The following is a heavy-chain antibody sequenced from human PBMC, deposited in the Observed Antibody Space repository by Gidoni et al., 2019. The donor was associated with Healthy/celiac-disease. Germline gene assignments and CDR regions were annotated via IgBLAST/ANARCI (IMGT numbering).Heavy chain of an antibody. D-gene: IGHD2-2*01. CDR1: GFTFDDYA. CDR3: AKESHELRYPAAMPSEYYYYYYGMDV. CDR2: ISWNSGSI. V-gene: IGHV3-9*01. J-gene: IGHJ6*02. Sequence: EVQLVESGGGLVQPGRSLRLSCAASGFTFDDYAMHWVRPAPGKGLEWVSGISWNSGSIGYADSVKGRFTISRDNAKNSLYLQMNSLRAEDTALYYCAKESHELRYPAAMPSEYYYYYYGMDVWGQGTTVTVSS.